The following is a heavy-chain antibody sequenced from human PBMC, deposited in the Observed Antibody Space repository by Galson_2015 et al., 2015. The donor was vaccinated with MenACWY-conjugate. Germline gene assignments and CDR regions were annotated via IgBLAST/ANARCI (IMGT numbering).Heavy chain of an antibody. V-gene: IGHV3-21*01. D-gene: IGHD3-3*01. J-gene: IGHJ4*02. Sequence: SLRLSCAASGFIFSSHPMNWVRQAPGKGLEWVSSISISSSHIYYADSVKGRFTISGDNAKNSLYLQMNSLTAEDTAVYYCARDYARLEWLSAYYFDYWGQGTPVTVSS. CDR1: GFIFSSHP. CDR2: ISISSSHI. CDR3: ARDYARLEWLSAYYFDY.